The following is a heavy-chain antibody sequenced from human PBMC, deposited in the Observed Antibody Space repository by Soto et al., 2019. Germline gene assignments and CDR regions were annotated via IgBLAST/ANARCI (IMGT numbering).Heavy chain of an antibody. CDR2: IKSKTDGGTT. J-gene: IGHJ3*02. CDR1: GFTFSNAW. V-gene: IGHV3-15*01. D-gene: IGHD3-22*01. CDR3: TGGSGYVFDAFDI. Sequence: GGSLRLSCAASGFTFSNAWMSWVRQAPGKGLEWVGRIKSKTDGGTTDYAAPVKGRFTISRDDSKNTLYLQMNSLKTEDTAVYYCTGGSGYVFDAFDIWGQGTTVTV.